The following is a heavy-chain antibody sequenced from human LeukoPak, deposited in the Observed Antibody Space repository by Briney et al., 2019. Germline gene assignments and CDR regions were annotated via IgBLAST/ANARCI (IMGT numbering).Heavy chain of an antibody. D-gene: IGHD3-10*01. Sequence: GGSLRLSCAASGFTFSNYWMSWVRQAPGKGLEWVANIKKDGSEKHYVDSVKGRFTISRDDAKNSLYLQMSSLRAEDTAVFYCARYYYGSGTSFDPWGQGTLVTVSS. CDR3: ARYYYGSGTSFDP. CDR2: IKKDGSEK. CDR1: GFTFSNYW. V-gene: IGHV3-7*01. J-gene: IGHJ5*02.